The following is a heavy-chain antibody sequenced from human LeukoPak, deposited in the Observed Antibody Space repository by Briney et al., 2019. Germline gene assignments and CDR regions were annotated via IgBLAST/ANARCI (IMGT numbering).Heavy chain of an antibody. V-gene: IGHV3-48*04. CDR2: ISSSSSTI. Sequence: GGSLRLSCAASGFTFSSYSMNWVRQAPGKGLEWVSYISSSSSTIYYADSVKGRFTISRDNAKNSLYLQMNSLRAEDTAVYYCARDHRGNYYQYYGMDVWGQGTTVTVSS. D-gene: IGHD3-10*01. CDR3: ARDHRGNYYQYYGMDV. CDR1: GFTFSSYS. J-gene: IGHJ6*02.